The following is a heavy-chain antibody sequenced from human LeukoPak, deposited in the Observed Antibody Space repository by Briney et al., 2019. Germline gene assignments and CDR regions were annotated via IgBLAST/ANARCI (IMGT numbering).Heavy chain of an antibody. D-gene: IGHD3-3*01. CDR1: GGSISSYY. V-gene: IGHV4-59*01. CDR2: IYYSGST. Sequence: PSETLSLTCTVSGGSISSYYWSWIRQPPGKGLEWIGYIYYSGSTNYNPSLKSRVTISVDTSKNQFSLKLSSVTAADTAVYYCARVRAAVNYDFWSGYYDGGVDYWGQGTLVTVSS. CDR3: ARVRAAVNYDFWSGYYDGGVDY. J-gene: IGHJ4*02.